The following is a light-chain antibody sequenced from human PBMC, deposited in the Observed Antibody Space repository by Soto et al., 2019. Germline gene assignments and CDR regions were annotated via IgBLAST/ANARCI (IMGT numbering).Light chain of an antibody. CDR2: EGS. V-gene: IGLV2-23*01. J-gene: IGLJ3*02. CDR3: CSYAGSRTFV. CDR1: RSDVGAYNL. Sequence: QSALTQPASVSGSPEQSITISCTGTRSDVGAYNLVSWYQQHSGKAPKLIIYEGSKRPSGISHRFSGSKSDNTASLTISGLRAEDEAHYHCCSYAGSRTFVFGGGTKLTVL.